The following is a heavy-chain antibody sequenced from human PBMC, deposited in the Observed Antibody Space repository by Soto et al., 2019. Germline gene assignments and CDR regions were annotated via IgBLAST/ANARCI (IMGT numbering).Heavy chain of an antibody. V-gene: IGHV4-34*01. CDR3: TRVGGYYGDYPNFDY. Sequence: SETLSLTCAVYGGSFSGYYWSWIRQPPGKGLEWIGEINHSGSTNYNPSLKSRVTISVDTSRNQVSLKLSSVTAADTAVYYCTRVGGYYGDYPNFDYWGQGALVTVSS. J-gene: IGHJ4*02. CDR2: INHSGST. D-gene: IGHD4-17*01. CDR1: GGSFSGYY.